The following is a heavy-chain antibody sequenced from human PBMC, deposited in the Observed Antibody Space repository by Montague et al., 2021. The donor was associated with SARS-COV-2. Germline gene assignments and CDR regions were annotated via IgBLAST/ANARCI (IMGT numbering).Heavy chain of an antibody. J-gene: IGHJ3*02. V-gene: IGHV4-39*07. CDR1: GGPISSSSYY. CDR3: AKVAGSHDTFDI. Sequence: SETLSLTCTVSGGPISSSSYYWGWIRQPPGKGLEWIGSIYYSGSTYYNPSLKSRVTKSVDTSKNQFSLNLSSVTAADTAVYYCAKVAGSHDTFDIWGRGTMVTVSS. CDR2: IYYSGST. D-gene: IGHD6-19*01.